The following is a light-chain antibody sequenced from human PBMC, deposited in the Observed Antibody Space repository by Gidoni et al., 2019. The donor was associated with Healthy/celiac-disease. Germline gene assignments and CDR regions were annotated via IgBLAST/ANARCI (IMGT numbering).Light chain of an antibody. V-gene: IGKV1-39*01. CDR3: QPSYSTPWT. CDR2: AAS. Sequence: DIQMTQSPSSLSSSVGDRVTITCRASQSISSYLNGYQQKPGKAPKLLIYAASSLQSGVASRFSGRVSVTDFTLTLSRLQPEDFATYYCQPSYSTPWTFGQWTQVELK. J-gene: IGKJ1*01. CDR1: QSISSY.